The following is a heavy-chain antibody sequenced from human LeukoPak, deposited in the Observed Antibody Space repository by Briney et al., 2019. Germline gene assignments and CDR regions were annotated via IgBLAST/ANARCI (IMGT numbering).Heavy chain of an antibody. Sequence: PGGSLRLSCTSSGFTFGDFAMSWFRQAPGKGLVWVSRINIDGSSISYADSVKGRFTISRDNAKNTLYLQMNSLRAEDTAVYYCARSWDVDYWGQGTLVTVSS. D-gene: IGHD1-26*01. CDR3: ARSWDVDY. V-gene: IGHV3-74*01. J-gene: IGHJ4*02. CDR1: GFTFGDFA. CDR2: INIDGSSI.